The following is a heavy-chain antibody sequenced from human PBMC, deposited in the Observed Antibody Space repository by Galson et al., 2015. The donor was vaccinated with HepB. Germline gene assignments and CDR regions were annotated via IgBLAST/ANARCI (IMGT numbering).Heavy chain of an antibody. Sequence: SLRLSCAGSGFTFSKYGFHWVRQAPGQGLEWISVISFDGAKIYYADAVKGRFTISRDDTKNIVHLQMNNLKPEDTGFYYCAKSDYDDTSAWDYWGQGIMVTVS. CDR2: ISFDGAKI. CDR1: GFTFSKYG. V-gene: IGHV3-30*18. J-gene: IGHJ4*02. D-gene: IGHD6-19*01. CDR3: AKSDYDDTSAWDY.